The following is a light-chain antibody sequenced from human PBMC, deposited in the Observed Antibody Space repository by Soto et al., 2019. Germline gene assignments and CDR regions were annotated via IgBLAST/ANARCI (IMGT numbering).Light chain of an antibody. Sequence: SPGAVSLARKERATLSCMASQSVSNIYLAWYQQNPGQAPRLPIYGASNRATGIPDRFSGSGSGTDFTLSIIRLAAEDFAVYNCVPSGLLGRFAQGTKVDI. V-gene: IGKV3-20*01. CDR3: VPSGLLGR. CDR1: QSVSNIY. CDR2: GAS. J-gene: IGKJ1*01.